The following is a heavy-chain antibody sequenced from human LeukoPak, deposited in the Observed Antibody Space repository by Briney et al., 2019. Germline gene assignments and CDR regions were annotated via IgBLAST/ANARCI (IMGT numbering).Heavy chain of an antibody. CDR2: IYYSGST. CDR3: ATHPPGS. Sequence: SETLSLTCTVSGGSISSYYWSWIRQPPGKGLEWIGYIYYSGSTNYNPSLKSRVTISVDTSKNQFSLKLSSVTAADTAGYYFATHPPGSWGQGTLVTVSS. V-gene: IGHV4-59*01. CDR1: GGSISSYY. J-gene: IGHJ5*02.